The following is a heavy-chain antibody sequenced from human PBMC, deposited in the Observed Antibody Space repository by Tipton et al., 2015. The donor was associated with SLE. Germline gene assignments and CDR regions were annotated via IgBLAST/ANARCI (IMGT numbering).Heavy chain of an antibody. CDR2: INHSGST. J-gene: IGHJ4*02. D-gene: IGHD1-26*01. CDR3: ARGSEVTGSGDY. Sequence: GLVKPSETLSLTCTVSGGSISSYYWSWIRQPPGKGLEWIGEINHSGSTNYNPSLKSRVTISVDTSKNQFSLKLSSVTAADTAVYYCARGSEVTGSGDYWGQGTLVTVSS. CDR1: GGSISSYY. V-gene: IGHV4-34*01.